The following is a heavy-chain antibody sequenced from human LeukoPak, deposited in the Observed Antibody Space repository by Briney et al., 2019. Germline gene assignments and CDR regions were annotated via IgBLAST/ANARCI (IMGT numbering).Heavy chain of an antibody. V-gene: IGHV7-4-1*02. CDR2: IHPSTGNP. CDR3: ARERAAGQWLVGDFDY. D-gene: IGHD6-19*01. CDR1: GYTFTNYA. Sequence: ASVKVSCKASGYTFTNYAMNWVRQAPGQGLEWMGWIHPSTGNPTYAQGFTGRFVFSLDTSVSTTYLQISSLKAEDTAVYYCARERAAGQWLVGDFDYWGQGTLVTVSS. J-gene: IGHJ4*02.